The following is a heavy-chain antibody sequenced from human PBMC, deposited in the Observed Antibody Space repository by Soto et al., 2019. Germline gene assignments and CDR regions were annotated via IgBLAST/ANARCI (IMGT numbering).Heavy chain of an antibody. J-gene: IGHJ4*02. V-gene: IGHV3-30*18. CDR2: ISYDGSNK. D-gene: IGHD3-3*01. CDR3: AKDVRSLEWLSIDY. CDR1: GFTFSSYG. Sequence: QVQLVESGGGVVQPGRSLRLSCAASGFTFSSYGMHWVRQAPGKGLEWVAVISYDGSNKYYADSVKGRFTISRDNSKNTLYLQMNSLRAEDTAVYYCAKDVRSLEWLSIDYWGQGTLVTVSS.